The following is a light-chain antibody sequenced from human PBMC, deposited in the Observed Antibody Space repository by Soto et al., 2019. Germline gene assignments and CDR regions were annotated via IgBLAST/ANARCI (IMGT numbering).Light chain of an antibody. CDR3: QQYGSSLRWT. Sequence: EIVLTQSPGTLSLSPGERATLSCRASQSVSSSYLAWYQQKPGQAPRLLIYGASSRATGIPDRFSGSGSGKDFTLTISRLEPEDFAVYYCQQYGSSLRWTFGQGTKVEIK. J-gene: IGKJ1*01. CDR2: GAS. CDR1: QSVSSSY. V-gene: IGKV3-20*01.